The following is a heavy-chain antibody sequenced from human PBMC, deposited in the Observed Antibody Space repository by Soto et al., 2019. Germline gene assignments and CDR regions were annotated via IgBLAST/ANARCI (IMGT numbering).Heavy chain of an antibody. Sequence: RASAKVSYTASGYTFTSYAMPSERQAHGQGLEWMGWINAGNGNTKYSQKFQGRVTITRDTSASTAYMELSSLRSEDTAVYYCARGPNPYYFDYWGQGTLVTVSS. CDR3: ARGPNPYYFDY. J-gene: IGHJ4*02. V-gene: IGHV1-3*01. CDR2: INAGNGNT. CDR1: GYTFTSYA.